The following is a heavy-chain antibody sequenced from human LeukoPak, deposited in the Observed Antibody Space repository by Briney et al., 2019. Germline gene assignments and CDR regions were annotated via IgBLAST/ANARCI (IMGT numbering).Heavy chain of an antibody. CDR3: AKTYDYGVPPHFDY. Sequence: PGGSLRLSCAASGFTVSSNYMSWVRQAPGKGLEWVSAISGSGGSTYYADSVKGRFTISRDNSKNTLYLQMNSLRAEDTAVYYCAKTYDYGVPPHFDYWGQGTLVTVSS. V-gene: IGHV3-23*01. CDR1: GFTVSSNY. J-gene: IGHJ4*02. CDR2: ISGSGGST. D-gene: IGHD3-16*01.